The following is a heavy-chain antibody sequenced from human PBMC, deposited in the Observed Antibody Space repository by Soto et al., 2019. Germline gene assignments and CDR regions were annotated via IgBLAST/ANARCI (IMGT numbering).Heavy chain of an antibody. CDR2: IGTSYGST. Sequence: GGSLRLSCAASGFAFSSYAMSWVRQAPGKGLEWVSAIGTSYGSTYYAASVKGRFTISRDNSKNTLYLQMNSLRAEDTAVYYCAKDLPYYDYVWGSYRAGGYDYWGQGTLVTVSS. CDR3: AKDLPYYDYVWGSYRAGGYDY. J-gene: IGHJ4*02. D-gene: IGHD3-16*02. CDR1: GFAFSSYA. V-gene: IGHV3-23*01.